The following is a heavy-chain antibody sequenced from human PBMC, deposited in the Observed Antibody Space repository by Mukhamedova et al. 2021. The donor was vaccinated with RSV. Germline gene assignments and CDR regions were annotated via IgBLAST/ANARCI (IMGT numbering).Heavy chain of an antibody. CDR2: ISYDGGNK. D-gene: IGHD3-10*01. CDR1: TFSNSG. V-gene: IGHV3-30*03. CDR3: ATLRYGELLSLDPNDI. J-gene: IGHJ3*02. Sequence: TFSNSGMHWVRQAPGKGLEGVAVISYDGGNKYYIDSVKGRFTISRDDSKNTLYLQMNRLSVEDTAVYHCATLRYGELLSLDPNDIW.